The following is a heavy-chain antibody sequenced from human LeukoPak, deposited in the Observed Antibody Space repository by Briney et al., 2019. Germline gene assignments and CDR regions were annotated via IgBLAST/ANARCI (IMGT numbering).Heavy chain of an antibody. D-gene: IGHD3-9*01. CDR1: GFTFSSYS. J-gene: IGHJ4*02. CDR2: ISSSSSTI. CDR3: ASRFDWYYFDY. Sequence: GGSLRLSCAVSGFTFSSYSMNWVRQAPGKGLEWVSYISSSSSTIYYADSVKGRFTISRDNAKNSLYLQMNSLRAEDTAVYYCASRFDWYYFDYWGQGTLVTVSS. V-gene: IGHV3-48*04.